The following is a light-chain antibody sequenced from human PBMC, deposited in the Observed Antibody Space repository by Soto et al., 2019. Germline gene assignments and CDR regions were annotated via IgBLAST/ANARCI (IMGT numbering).Light chain of an antibody. CDR1: QSISSY. CDR2: AAS. Sequence: IQMTQSPSSLSASVGDRVTITCRVSQSISSYLNWYQQKPGKAPKLLISAASSLQSGVPSRFSGSGSGTDFTLTISSLQPEDFATYYCQQSYSTPLTFGGGTKVDIK. CDR3: QQSYSTPLT. J-gene: IGKJ4*01. V-gene: IGKV1-39*01.